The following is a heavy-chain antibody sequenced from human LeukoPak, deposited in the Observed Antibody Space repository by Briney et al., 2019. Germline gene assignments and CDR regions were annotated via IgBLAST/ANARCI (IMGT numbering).Heavy chain of an antibody. V-gene: IGHV3-15*01. J-gene: IGHJ4*02. CDR2: IKSKTDGGTT. CDR1: GFTFSNAW. CDR3: TTEPPHYGELKDGGY. Sequence: GGSLRLSCAASGFTFSNAWMSWVRQAPGKGLEWVGRIKSKTDGGTTDYAAPVKGRFTISRDDSKNTLYLQMNSLKTEDTAVYYCTTEPPHYGELKDGGYWGQGTLVTVSS. D-gene: IGHD3-10*01.